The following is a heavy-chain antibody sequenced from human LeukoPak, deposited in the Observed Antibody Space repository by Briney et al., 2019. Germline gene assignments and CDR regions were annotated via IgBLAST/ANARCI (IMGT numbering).Heavy chain of an antibody. V-gene: IGHV4-59*08. J-gene: IGHJ4*02. CDR2: IDYGGRA. Sequence: SETLSLTCTVSGGTFSGYHWNWIRHPPGKGLEWIVEIDYGGRAHYSPSLKSRLTVSLETSKNHFSLNMRSVTAADTAVYYCATYAAGQGGRGYWGQGTLVTVSS. CDR3: ATYAAGQGGRGY. CDR1: GGTFSGYH. D-gene: IGHD2-2*01.